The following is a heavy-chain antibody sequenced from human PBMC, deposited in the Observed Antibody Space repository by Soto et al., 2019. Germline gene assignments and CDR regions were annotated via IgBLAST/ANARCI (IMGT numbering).Heavy chain of an antibody. CDR2: IKSKTDGGTT. CDR3: TTDTIFGVVTPDY. Sequence: EVQLVESGGGLVKPGGSLRLSCAASGFTFSNAWLSWVRQAPGKGLEWVGRIKSKTDGGTTDYAAPVKGRFTISRDDSKNTLYLQMNSLKTEDTAVYYCTTDTIFGVVTPDYWGQGTLVTVSS. V-gene: IGHV3-15*01. CDR1: GFTFSNAW. D-gene: IGHD3-3*01. J-gene: IGHJ4*02.